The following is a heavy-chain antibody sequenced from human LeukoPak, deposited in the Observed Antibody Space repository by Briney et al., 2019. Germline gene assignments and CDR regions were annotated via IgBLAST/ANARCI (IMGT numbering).Heavy chain of an antibody. Sequence: GSLRLSCAASGFTFSNYWIYWVRQPPGQGLVWVSRSDSEGSSTGYADSVKGRFSISRDDAKNTLYLQMNSLRVEDTAVYYCATGGDYGRYWGQGTLVTVSS. D-gene: IGHD4-17*01. V-gene: IGHV3-74*01. CDR1: GFTFSNYW. CDR2: SDSEGSST. CDR3: ATGGDYGRY. J-gene: IGHJ4*02.